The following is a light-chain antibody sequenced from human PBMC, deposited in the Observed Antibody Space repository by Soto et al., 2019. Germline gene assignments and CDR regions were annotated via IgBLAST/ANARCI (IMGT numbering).Light chain of an antibody. CDR2: GAS. CDR3: QRYNNWPPYT. CDR1: QSVSSN. J-gene: IGKJ2*01. V-gene: IGKV3-15*01. Sequence: EIVMTQSPATLSVSPGERATLSCRASQSVSSNLAWYQQKPGQAPRLLIYGASTRATGIPARFSGSGSGTEFTLTLSILQSEDFAVYYCQRYNNWPPYTFGQGTKLEIK.